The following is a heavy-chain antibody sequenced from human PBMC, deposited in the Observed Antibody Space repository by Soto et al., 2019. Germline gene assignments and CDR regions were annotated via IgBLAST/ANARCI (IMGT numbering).Heavy chain of an antibody. D-gene: IGHD3-22*01. J-gene: IGHJ4*02. CDR3: AKDVDFDSSGYYWVDY. Sequence: QVQLVESGGGVVQPGRSLRLSCAVSGFIFSSYGMHWVRQAPDKGLEWVALISYDGSKTYSADSVKGRFTISRDNSKNTLYLQMNRLRAEDTAVYYCAKDVDFDSSGYYWVDYWGQGTLVTVSS. CDR1: GFIFSSYG. V-gene: IGHV3-30*18. CDR2: ISYDGSKT.